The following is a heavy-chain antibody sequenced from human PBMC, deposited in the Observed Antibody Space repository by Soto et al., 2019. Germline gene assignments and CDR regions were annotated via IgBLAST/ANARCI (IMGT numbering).Heavy chain of an antibody. D-gene: IGHD3-10*01. J-gene: IGHJ4*02. V-gene: IGHV3-21*04. CDR1: GFTFSSYS. CDR2: ISGSSSYI. CDR3: AKVPTSSLLLWFGKPHDY. Sequence: GGSLRLSCAASGFTFSSYSMNWVRQAPGKGLEWVSSISGSSSYIYYADSVKGRFTISRDNAKNSLYLQMNSLRAEDTAVYYCAKVPTSSLLLWFGKPHDYWGQGTLVTVSS.